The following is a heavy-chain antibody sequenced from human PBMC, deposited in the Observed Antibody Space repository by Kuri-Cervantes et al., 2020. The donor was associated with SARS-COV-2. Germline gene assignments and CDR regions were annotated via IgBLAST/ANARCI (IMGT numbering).Heavy chain of an antibody. D-gene: IGHD2-2*01. CDR1: GGSISSGDYY. V-gene: IGHV4-30-4*08. CDR3: ARGRCSATNCYLRPYFDY. Sequence: SETLSLTCTVSGGSISSGDYYWSWIRQPPGKGLEWIGYIYYSGSTYYNPSLKGRASISADTSKNQFSLKFNSVTATDTAVYFCARGRCSATNCYLRPYFDYWGQGALVTVSS. CDR2: IYYSGST. J-gene: IGHJ4*02.